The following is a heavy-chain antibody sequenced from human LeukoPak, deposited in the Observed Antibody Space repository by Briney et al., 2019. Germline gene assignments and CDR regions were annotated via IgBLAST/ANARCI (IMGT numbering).Heavy chain of an antibody. CDR1: GGSISSYY. V-gene: IGHV4-4*07. CDR2: IYTSGST. CDR3: ARLSPLTGAYYYMDV. J-gene: IGHJ6*03. Sequence: SETLSLTCTVSGGSISSYYWSWIRQPAGKGLEWIGRIYTSGSTNYNPSLKSRVTISVDTSKNQFSLKLSSVTAADTAVYYCARLSPLTGAYYYMDVWGKGTTVTVSS. D-gene: IGHD7-27*01.